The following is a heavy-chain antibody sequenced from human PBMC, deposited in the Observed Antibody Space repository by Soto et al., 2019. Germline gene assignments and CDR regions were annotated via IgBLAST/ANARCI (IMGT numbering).Heavy chain of an antibody. Sequence: GGSLRLSCAASGFTFSSYTMSWVRQAPGKGLEWVSGISGTGGTIYYVGSVKGRFTISRDNSKNTMYLQMNSLRAEDTAIYYCARLNSVYEFFLDYWGQGTLVTVSS. CDR3: ARLNSVYEFFLDY. CDR1: GFTFSSYT. CDR2: ISGTGGTI. D-gene: IGHD5-12*01. V-gene: IGHV3-23*01. J-gene: IGHJ4*02.